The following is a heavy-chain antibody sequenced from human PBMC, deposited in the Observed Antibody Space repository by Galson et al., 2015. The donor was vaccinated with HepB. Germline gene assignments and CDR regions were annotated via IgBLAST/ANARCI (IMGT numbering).Heavy chain of an antibody. CDR1: GGTFSSYA. CDR3: ARDNYALATFDY. D-gene: IGHD3-16*01. CDR2: IIPILGIA. Sequence: SVTVSCKASGGTFSSYAISWVRQAPGQGLEWMGRIIPILGIANYAQKFQGRVTITADKSTSTAYMELSSLRSEDTAVYYCARDNYALATFDYWGQGTLVTVSS. V-gene: IGHV1-69*04. J-gene: IGHJ4*02.